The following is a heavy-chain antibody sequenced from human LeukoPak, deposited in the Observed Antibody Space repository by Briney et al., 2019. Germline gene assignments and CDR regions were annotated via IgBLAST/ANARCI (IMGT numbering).Heavy chain of an antibody. J-gene: IGHJ3*02. D-gene: IGHD4-17*01. CDR1: GFTFSSYS. CDR3: AQTTVTTKGAFDI. CDR2: ISSSSSYI. Sequence: GGSLRLSCAASGFTFSSYSMNWVRQAPGKGLEWVSSISSSSSYIYYADSVKGRFTISRDNSKNTLYLQMNSLRAEDTAVYYCAQTTVTTKGAFDIWGQGTMVTVSS. V-gene: IGHV3-21*01.